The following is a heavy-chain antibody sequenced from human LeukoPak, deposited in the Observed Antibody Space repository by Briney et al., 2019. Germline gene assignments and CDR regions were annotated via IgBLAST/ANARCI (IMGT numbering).Heavy chain of an antibody. J-gene: IGHJ4*02. CDR3: ARSLGTDQLLLRTFDY. Sequence: SVKVSCKASGGTFSSYAISWVRQAPGQGLEWMGGVIPIFGTANYAQKFQGRVTITADESTSTAYMELSSLRSEDTAVYYCARSLGTDQLLLRTFDYWSQRTLVTVSS. CDR1: GGTFSSYA. CDR2: VIPIFGTA. V-gene: IGHV1-69*01. D-gene: IGHD2-2*01.